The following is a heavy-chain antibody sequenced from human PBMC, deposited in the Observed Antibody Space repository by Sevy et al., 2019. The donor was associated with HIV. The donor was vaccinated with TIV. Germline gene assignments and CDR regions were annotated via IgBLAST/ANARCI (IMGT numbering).Heavy chain of an antibody. CDR3: ARFGTVATLRYNYYNGMDV. CDR1: GYTFSNYG. D-gene: IGHD4-17*01. Sequence: ASVKVSCKASGYTFSNYGITWVRQAPGQGLEWMGWIGVYNGNIKYAQKFRGRVTVTTDTSTSTAYMKLRSLRTDDTAVYYCARFGTVATLRYNYYNGMDVWGQGTTVTVSS. J-gene: IGHJ6*02. V-gene: IGHV1-18*01. CDR2: IGVYNGNI.